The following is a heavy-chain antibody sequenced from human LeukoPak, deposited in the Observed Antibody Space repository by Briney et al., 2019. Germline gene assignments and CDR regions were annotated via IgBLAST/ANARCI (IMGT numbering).Heavy chain of an antibody. J-gene: IGHJ3*02. D-gene: IGHD3-10*01. V-gene: IGHV3-7*02. CDR2: IKSDGSDK. CDR3: AGRITMVRGVINDAFDI. CDR1: GFTFSSYW. Sequence: GGSLRLSCAASGFTFSSYWMDWVRQAPGKGLEWVAIIKSDGSDKYYVDSVKGRFTVSKDNAKNSLYLQMNSLRDEDTAVYYCAGRITMVRGVINDAFDIWGQGTMVTVSS.